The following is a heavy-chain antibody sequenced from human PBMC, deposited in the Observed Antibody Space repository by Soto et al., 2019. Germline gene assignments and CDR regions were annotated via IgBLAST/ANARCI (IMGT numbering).Heavy chain of an antibody. V-gene: IGHV1-69*13. J-gene: IGHJ6*02. CDR2: IIPIFGTA. Sequence: SVKVSCKASGGTFSSYAISGVRQAPGQGLEWMGGIIPIFGTANYAQKFQGRVTITADESTSTAYMELSSLRSEDTAVYYCARDRSIFGVVILPYYYYGMDVWGQGTTVTVSS. CDR1: GGTFSSYA. CDR3: ARDRSIFGVVILPYYYYGMDV. D-gene: IGHD3-3*01.